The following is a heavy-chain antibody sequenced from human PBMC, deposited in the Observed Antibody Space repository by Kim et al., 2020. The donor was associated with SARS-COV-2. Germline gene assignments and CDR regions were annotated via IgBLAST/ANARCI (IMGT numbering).Heavy chain of an antibody. J-gene: IGHJ4*02. CDR2: IYYSGIS. CDR1: GGSIRNDDYY. CDR3: ARIYDYNYYADY. Sequence: SETLSLTCTVSGGSIRNDDYYWSWVRQPPGKGLEWIGHIYYSGISYYNPSLKSRVTISVDTSKNQFSLKLTSVTAADAAVYFCARIYDYNYYADYWGQGTLVAVPA. D-gene: IGHD4-4*01. V-gene: IGHV4-30-4*01.